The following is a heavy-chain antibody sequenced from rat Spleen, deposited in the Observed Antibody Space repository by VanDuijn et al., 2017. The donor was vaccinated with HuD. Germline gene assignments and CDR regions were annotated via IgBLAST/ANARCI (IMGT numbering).Heavy chain of an antibody. CDR3: TRVVIRGRIPLDY. CDR1: GFTFNKFW. D-gene: IGHD4-4*01. J-gene: IGHJ2*01. Sequence: EVQLVESGGGLVQPGRSLKFSCVASGFTFNKFWMTWIRQAPGKGLEWVASITNTGGSIYYPDSVKGRFTISRDNAQNTLYLQMNSLRSEDTATYYCTRVVIRGRIPLDYWGQGVMVTVSS. V-gene: IGHV5-31*01. CDR2: ITNTGGSI.